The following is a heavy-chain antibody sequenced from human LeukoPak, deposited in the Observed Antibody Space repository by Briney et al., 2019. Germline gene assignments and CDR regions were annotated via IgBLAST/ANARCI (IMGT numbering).Heavy chain of an antibody. D-gene: IGHD3-16*02. CDR1: GVSSSSFY. CDR2: TYYSGST. J-gene: IGHJ4*02. CDR3: AKLDVWGSYRYTD. V-gene: IGHV4-59*01. Sequence: SVTLSFNSTGSGVSSSSFYWSRIGHPPGLGLEWIGYTYYSGSTNYNPSLKSRVTTSVDTSKNQFSLKLSSVTAADTAVYYCAKLDVWGSYRYTDWGQGTLVTVSS.